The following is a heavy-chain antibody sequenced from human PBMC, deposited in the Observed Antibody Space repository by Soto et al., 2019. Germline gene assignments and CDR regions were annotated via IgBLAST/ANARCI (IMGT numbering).Heavy chain of an antibody. CDR2: MSPNSGDT. D-gene: IGHD7-27*01. V-gene: IGHV1-8*01. CDR3: ARGPPNWGFDY. Sequence: QVQLVQSGAEVKKPGASVKVSCKASGNTFTIYDINRVRQATGQGLEWMGWMSPNSGDTGYAQKFQGRVTMTRDTSISTAYMELSSLRSEDTAVYYCARGPPNWGFDYWGQGTLVTVSS. CDR1: GNTFTIYD. J-gene: IGHJ4*02.